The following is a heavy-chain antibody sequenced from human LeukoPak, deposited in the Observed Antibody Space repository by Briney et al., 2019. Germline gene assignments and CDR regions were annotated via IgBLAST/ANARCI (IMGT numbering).Heavy chain of an antibody. CDR1: GYTFTSYD. Sequence: ASVKVSCKASGYTFTSYDINWMRQATGQGLEWMGWMNPNSGNTGYAQKFQGRVTMTRDTSIRTAYMEVSRLRSDDTAVYYCARSPDILTGENFDYWGQGTLVTVSS. J-gene: IGHJ4*02. CDR3: ARSPDILTGENFDY. D-gene: IGHD3-9*01. CDR2: MNPNSGNT. V-gene: IGHV1-8*01.